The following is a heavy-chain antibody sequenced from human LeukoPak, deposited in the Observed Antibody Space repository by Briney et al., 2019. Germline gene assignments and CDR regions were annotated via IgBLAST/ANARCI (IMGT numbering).Heavy chain of an antibody. CDR1: GIPLEGLG. CDR3: ARDPGSGTQEWEH. V-gene: IGHV3-20*04. CDR2: INWNGGST. Sequence: GSLRLSCAAPGIPLEGLGLDWVRQAPGKGLELVSGINWNGGSTGYADSVKGRFTISRDNAKNSLYLQMNSLRAEDTALYYCARDPGSGTQEWEHWGQGTLVTVSS. D-gene: IGHD3-10*01. J-gene: IGHJ1*01.